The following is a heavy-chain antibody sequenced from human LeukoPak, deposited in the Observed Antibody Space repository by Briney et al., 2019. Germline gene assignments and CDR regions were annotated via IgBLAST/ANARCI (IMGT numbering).Heavy chain of an antibody. CDR2: IHYNGDT. V-gene: IGHV4-59*08. CDR3: ARHITGSGSAFDH. CDR1: GTFFSSYF. J-gene: IGHJ2*01. D-gene: IGHD3-10*01. Sequence: MPSETLSLTCTVSGTFFSSYFWGWIRQPPGKGLKWIAYIHYNGDTNYNPSLKSRVTISVGPSRNQFSLQLSSVTAADTAVYYCARHITGSGSAFDHWGRGTLVTVSS.